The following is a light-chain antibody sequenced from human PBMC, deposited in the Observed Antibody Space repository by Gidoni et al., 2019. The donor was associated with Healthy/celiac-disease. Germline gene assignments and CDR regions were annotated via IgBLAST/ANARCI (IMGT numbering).Light chain of an antibody. CDR2: GAS. CDR1: QSVSSSY. J-gene: IGKJ1*01. Sequence: EIVLTQSPGTLSLSPGERATLSCRASQSVSSSYLAWYQQKPGQAPRLLNYGASSRATGIPDRVSGSGSGTDFTLTISRLEPEDFAVYYCQQYGSSPWTFGQGTKVEIK. CDR3: QQYGSSPWT. V-gene: IGKV3-20*01.